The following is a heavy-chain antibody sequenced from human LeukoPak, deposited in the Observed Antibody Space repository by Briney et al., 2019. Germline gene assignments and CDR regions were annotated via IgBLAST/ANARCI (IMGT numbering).Heavy chain of an antibody. J-gene: IGHJ4*02. CDR2: IYYSGST. CDR3: ARLEYSSSFDY. CDR1: GGSISSYY. Sequence: SETLSLTCTVSGGSISSYYWSWIRQPPGKGLEWIGYIYYSGSTNYNPSLKSRVTISVDTSKNQFSLKLSSVTAADTAVYYCARLEYSSSFDYWGQGTLVTVSS. V-gene: IGHV4-59*08. D-gene: IGHD6-6*01.